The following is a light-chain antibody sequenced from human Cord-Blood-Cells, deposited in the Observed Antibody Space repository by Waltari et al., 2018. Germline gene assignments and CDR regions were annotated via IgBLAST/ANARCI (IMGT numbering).Light chain of an antibody. CDR1: SSDVGGYNY. CDR3: SSYTSSSTLYV. CDR2: DVS. V-gene: IGLV2-14*03. Sequence: QSALTPPASVSGSPGQSITISCTGNSSDVGGYNYVSWYQQHPGKAPKLMIYDVSNRPSGVSKRFSGSKSGNTASLNISGLQAEDEADYYCSSYTSSSTLYVFGTGTKVTVL. J-gene: IGLJ1*01.